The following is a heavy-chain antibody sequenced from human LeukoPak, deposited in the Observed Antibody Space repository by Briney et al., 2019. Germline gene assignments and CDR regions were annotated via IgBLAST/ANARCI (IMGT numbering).Heavy chain of an antibody. D-gene: IGHD5-12*01. CDR2: IYRSGTT. CDR3: ARDVGYSYNYALDY. J-gene: IGHJ4*02. CDR1: GFTVSSNY. V-gene: IGHV3-53*01. Sequence: GESLRLSCAASGFTVSSNYMSWVRQAPGKGLEWVSVIYRSGTTYYADSVKGRFTISRDNSKNTLYLQMNSLRAEDTAVYYCARDVGYSYNYALDYWGQGTLVTVSS.